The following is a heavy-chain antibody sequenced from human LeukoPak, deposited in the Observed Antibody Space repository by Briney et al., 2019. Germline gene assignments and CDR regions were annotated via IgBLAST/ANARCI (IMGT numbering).Heavy chain of an antibody. J-gene: IGHJ4*02. CDR3: ASGEGERYDSSGSFDY. Sequence: ASVKVSCKASGYTFTGYYMHWVRQAPGQGLEWMGWINPNSGGTNYAQKLQGRVTMTTDTSTSTAYMELRSLRSDDTAVYYCASGEGERYDSSGSFDYWGQGTLVTVSS. CDR1: GYTFTGYY. CDR2: INPNSGGT. V-gene: IGHV1-2*02. D-gene: IGHD3-22*01.